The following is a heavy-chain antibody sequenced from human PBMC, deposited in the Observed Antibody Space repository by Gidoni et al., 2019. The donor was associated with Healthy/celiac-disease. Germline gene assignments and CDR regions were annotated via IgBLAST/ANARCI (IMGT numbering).Heavy chain of an antibody. D-gene: IGHD3-22*01. CDR3: ARDPAPVYYDSSGYSLFDY. V-gene: IGHV3-33*01. CDR1: GFTFSSYG. Sequence: QVQPVESGGGVVQPGRSLRLSCAASGFTFSSYGMHWVRQAPGKGLEWVAVIWYDGRNKYYADSVKGRFTISRDNSKNTLYLQMNSLRAEDTAVYYCARDPAPVYYDSSGYSLFDYWGQGTLVTVSS. J-gene: IGHJ4*02. CDR2: IWYDGRNK.